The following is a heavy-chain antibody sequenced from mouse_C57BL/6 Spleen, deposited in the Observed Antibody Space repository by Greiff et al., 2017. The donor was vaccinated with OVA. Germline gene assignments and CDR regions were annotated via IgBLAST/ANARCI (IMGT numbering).Heavy chain of an antibody. Sequence: VQLQQSGAELVRPGASVTLSCKASGYTFTDYEMHWVKQTPVHGLEWIGAIDPETGGTAYNQKFKGKAILTADKSSSTAYMELRSLTSEDSAVYYYTSVPTLYYAMDYWGQGTSVTVSS. D-gene: IGHD2-10*01. J-gene: IGHJ4*01. CDR2: IDPETGGT. CDR3: TSVPTLYYAMDY. CDR1: GYTFTDYE. V-gene: IGHV1-15*01.